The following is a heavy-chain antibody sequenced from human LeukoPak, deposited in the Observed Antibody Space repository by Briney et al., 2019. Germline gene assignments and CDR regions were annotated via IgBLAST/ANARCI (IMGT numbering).Heavy chain of an antibody. CDR1: VGTFSGYA. CDR2: TIPIFGSA. CDR3: ARGGGRLMNPFDP. J-gene: IGHJ5*02. D-gene: IGHD1-14*01. Sequence: SVKVSCKASVGTFSGYAISWVRQAPGQGLEWMGGTIPIFGSASYAQKFQGRVTITADESTSTAYMELTSLRSEDTAVYYCARGGGRLMNPFDPWGQGTLVTVSS. V-gene: IGHV1-69*13.